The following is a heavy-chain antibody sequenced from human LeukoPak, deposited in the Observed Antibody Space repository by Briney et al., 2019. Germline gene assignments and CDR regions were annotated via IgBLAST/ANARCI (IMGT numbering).Heavy chain of an antibody. CDR1: GGSFSGYY. V-gene: IGHV4-34*01. Sequence: SETLSLTCAVYGGSFSGYYWSWIRQPPGKGLEWIGEINHSGSTNYNPSLKSRVTISVDTSKNQFSLKLSSVTAADTAVYYCARPQHIVVVTAIPDWGQGTLVTVSS. CDR2: INHSGST. CDR3: ARPQHIVVVTAIPD. D-gene: IGHD2-21*02. J-gene: IGHJ4*02.